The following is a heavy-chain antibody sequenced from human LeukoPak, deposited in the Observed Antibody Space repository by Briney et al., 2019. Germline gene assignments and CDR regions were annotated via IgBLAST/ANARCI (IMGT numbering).Heavy chain of an antibody. V-gene: IGHV3-23*01. D-gene: IGHD3-9*01. CDR2: STGSGGNT. CDR3: AKWGDYDVLTGYYVSDY. CDR1: GFTFNNYA. Sequence: GASLRLSCAASGFTFNNYAMSWVRQAPGKGLEWVSASTGSGGNTYYADSVKGRFTISRDNSKNTVFLQMNSLRAEDTAVYYCAKWGDYDVLTGYYVSDYWGQGTLVTVSS. J-gene: IGHJ4*02.